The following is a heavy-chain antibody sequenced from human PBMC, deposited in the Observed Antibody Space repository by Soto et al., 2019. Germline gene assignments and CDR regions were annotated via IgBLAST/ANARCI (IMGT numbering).Heavy chain of an antibody. CDR1: GFTFSSCA. CDR2: ISSNGAAT. J-gene: IGHJ6*02. V-gene: IGHV3-64D*06. D-gene: IGHD2-2*01. CDR3: IKDRRSTRRAMDV. Sequence: PGGCLRLSCSASGFTFSSCAMHWVRQAAGKGLEYVSGISSNGAATYYAESVKDRFIISRDNSRNTLFLQVNSLTGEDTAVYYCIKDRRSTRRAMDVWGQGTTVTVSS.